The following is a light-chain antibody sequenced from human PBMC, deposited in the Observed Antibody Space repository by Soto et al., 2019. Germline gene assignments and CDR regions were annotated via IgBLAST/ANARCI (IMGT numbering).Light chain of an antibody. J-gene: IGLJ3*02. CDR1: SSNIGNNY. Sequence: QSVLTQPPSVSAAPGQKVTISCSGSSSNIGNNYVPWYQQLPGTAPKLLIYENNKRPSGIPDRFSGSKSGTSATLGITGLQTGDEADYYCGTWDSSLSAGGVFGGGTKLTVL. CDR2: ENN. V-gene: IGLV1-51*02. CDR3: GTWDSSLSAGGV.